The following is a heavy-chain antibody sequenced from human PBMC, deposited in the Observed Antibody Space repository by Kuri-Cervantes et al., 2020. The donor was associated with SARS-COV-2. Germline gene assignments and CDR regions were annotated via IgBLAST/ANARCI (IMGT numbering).Heavy chain of an antibody. CDR3: ARDRVGVHDS. D-gene: IGHD2-21*01. Sequence: GGSLRLSCAASGFTFSRYAMHWVRQAPGKGLEWVAVISYDGSNKDYTASGKGRFTISRDNSQNTLYLQMKSLRTEDTALYYCARDRVGVHDSWGQGTRGTVSA. CDR2: ISYDGSNK. CDR1: GFTFSRYA. J-gene: IGHJ4*02. V-gene: IGHV3-30-3*01.